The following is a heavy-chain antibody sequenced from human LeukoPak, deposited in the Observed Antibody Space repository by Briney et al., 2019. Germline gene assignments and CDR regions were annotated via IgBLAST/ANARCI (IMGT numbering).Heavy chain of an antibody. CDR2: ISGSSGII. D-gene: IGHD1-26*01. Sequence: GGSLRLSCAASGFTFNTYTMNWVRQAPGKGLEWVSYISGSSGIIDYADSVRGRFTISRDNAKNSLYLQMNSLRDEDTAVYYCARQFDGSHPNAFDIWGQGTMVTVSS. J-gene: IGHJ3*02. CDR3: ARQFDGSHPNAFDI. V-gene: IGHV3-48*02. CDR1: GFTFNTYT.